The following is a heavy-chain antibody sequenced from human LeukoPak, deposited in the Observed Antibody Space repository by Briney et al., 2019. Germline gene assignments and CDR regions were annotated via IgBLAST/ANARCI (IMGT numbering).Heavy chain of an antibody. Sequence: GGSLRLSCAASGFIFSSHWMGWVRQAPGKGLEWVANIKQDGSVKNYVDSVMGRFSISRDNSKNSLYLQMNSLRVEDTAVYYCARDNNYGWDYWGQGTLATVSS. CDR2: IKQDGSVK. V-gene: IGHV3-7*04. J-gene: IGHJ4*02. D-gene: IGHD4-17*01. CDR1: GFIFSSHW. CDR3: ARDNNYGWDY.